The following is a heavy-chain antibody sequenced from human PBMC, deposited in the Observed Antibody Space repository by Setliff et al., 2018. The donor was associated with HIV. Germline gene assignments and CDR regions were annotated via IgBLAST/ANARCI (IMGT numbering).Heavy chain of an antibody. Sequence: LSLSCVVSGFTFSDYYMSWIRQAPGKGLEWVSYISSSGSTIYYADSVKGRFTISRDNAKNSLYLQMNSLRAEDTAVYYCARDRSITMVRGVIPYWGQGTLVTVSS. V-gene: IGHV3-11*04. CDR1: GFTFSDYY. D-gene: IGHD3-10*01. CDR2: ISSSGSTI. CDR3: ARDRSITMVRGVIPY. J-gene: IGHJ4*02.